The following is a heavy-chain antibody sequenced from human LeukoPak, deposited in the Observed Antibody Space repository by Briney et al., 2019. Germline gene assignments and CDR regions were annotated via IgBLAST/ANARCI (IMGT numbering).Heavy chain of an antibody. Sequence: KTSETLSLTCTVSGGSISSNYWSWIRQPAGKGLEWIGRIYTSGSTNYNPSLKSRVTISVDTSKNQFSLKLSSVTAADTAVYYCAREGERVEDGYNYNYWGQGTLVTVSS. D-gene: IGHD5-24*01. CDR2: IYTSGST. V-gene: IGHV4-4*07. CDR3: AREGERVEDGYNYNY. CDR1: GGSISSNY. J-gene: IGHJ4*02.